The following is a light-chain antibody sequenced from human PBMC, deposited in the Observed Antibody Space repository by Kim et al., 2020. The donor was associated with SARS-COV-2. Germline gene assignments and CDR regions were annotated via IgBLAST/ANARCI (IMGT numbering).Light chain of an antibody. J-gene: IGKJ3*01. CDR3: QQSYITPFT. CDR2: AAS. CDR1: QSISSH. V-gene: IGKV1-39*01. Sequence: DIQMTQSPSSLSASVGDRVPITCRTTQSISSHLNWYHQKPGRAPKLLISAASTLQGGVPSRFSGSGSETDFTLTISSLQPEDFATYFCQQSYITPFTFGPGTKVDIK.